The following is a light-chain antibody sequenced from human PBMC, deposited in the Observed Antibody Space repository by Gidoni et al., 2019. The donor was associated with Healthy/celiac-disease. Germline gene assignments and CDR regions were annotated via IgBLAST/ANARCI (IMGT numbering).Light chain of an antibody. CDR3: QQYGSAPLT. CDR1: ESVRSYY. V-gene: IGKV3-20*01. J-gene: IGKJ4*01. Sequence: ELVLTQSPGTLSVSPGERATLSCRASESVRSYYFVWYQQKPGQAPGLLIYVASSSATGIPDRVSGSGSGTDFTLTISRLEADDFAVYQCQQYGSAPLTFGGGTKVEIK. CDR2: VAS.